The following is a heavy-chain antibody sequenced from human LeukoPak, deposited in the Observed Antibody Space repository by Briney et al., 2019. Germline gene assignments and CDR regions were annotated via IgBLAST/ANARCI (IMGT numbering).Heavy chain of an antibody. V-gene: IGHV4-4*07. D-gene: IGHD3-22*01. CDR1: GGSISSYY. Sequence: TSETLSLTCTVSGGSISSYYWSWIRQLAGKGLEWIGRIYTSGSTNYNPSLKSRVTMSVDTSKNQFSLKLSSVTAADTAVYYCATSYDSSSYYYGVGLDIWGQGTMVTVSS. CDR2: IYTSGST. CDR3: ATSYDSSSYYYGVGLDI. J-gene: IGHJ3*02.